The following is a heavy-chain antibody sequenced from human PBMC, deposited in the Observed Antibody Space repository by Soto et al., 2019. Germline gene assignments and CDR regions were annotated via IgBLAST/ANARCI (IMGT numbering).Heavy chain of an antibody. Sequence: QVQLQESGPGRVRPSQTLSLTCTVSAGSISTINYYWSWIRQHPEKGLEWIGYISYSGSTFYHSSLKSRVTISLDTSKKQFSLTLTSVTAADTAVYYCARSAQWDGFDPWGQGTMVTVSS. CDR1: AGSISTINYY. V-gene: IGHV4-31*03. CDR2: ISYSGST. CDR3: ARSAQWDGFDP. D-gene: IGHD2-8*01. J-gene: IGHJ3*01.